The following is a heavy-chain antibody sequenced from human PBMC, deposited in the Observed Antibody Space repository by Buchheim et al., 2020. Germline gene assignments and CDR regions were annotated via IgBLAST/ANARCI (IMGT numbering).Heavy chain of an antibody. CDR3: ARDRDSSDWYGLS. CDR1: GFTFSSYG. J-gene: IGHJ5*02. CDR2: IWYDGSNR. Sequence: QVQLVESGGGVVQPGRSLRLSCAASGFTFSSYGMHWVRQAPGKGLEWVAIIWYDGSNRNYADSVKGRFTISRDNSKNTLFLQMNGLRAEDTAVYYCARDRDSSDWYGLSWGQGTL. D-gene: IGHD6-19*01. V-gene: IGHV3-33*01.